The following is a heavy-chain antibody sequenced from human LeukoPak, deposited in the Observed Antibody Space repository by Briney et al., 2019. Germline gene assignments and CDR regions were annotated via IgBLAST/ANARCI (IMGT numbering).Heavy chain of an antibody. CDR3: ASNKRITIFGVVTENWFDP. Sequence: SETLSLTCTVSGGSISSGGYYWSWIRQHPGKGLEWIGYIYYSGSTYHNPSLKSRVTISVGTSKNQFSLKLSSVTAADTAVYYCASNKRITIFGVVTENWFDPWGQGTLVTVSS. J-gene: IGHJ5*02. V-gene: IGHV4-31*03. CDR1: GGSISSGGYY. D-gene: IGHD3-3*01. CDR2: IYYSGST.